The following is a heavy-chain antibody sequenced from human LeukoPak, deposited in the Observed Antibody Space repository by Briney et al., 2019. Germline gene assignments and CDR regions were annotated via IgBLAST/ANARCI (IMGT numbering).Heavy chain of an antibody. CDR3: VKDVSDCSGGMCYFYFDF. J-gene: IGHJ4*02. D-gene: IGHD2-15*01. V-gene: IGHV3-30*02. CDR1: GFIFSSHG. CDR2: IRYDGRNK. Sequence: PGGSLRLSCAASGFIFSSHGMHWVRQVAGKGLEWVTFIRYDGRNKFYADSVKGRFIISRDNSKNTLYLQMNSLRTEDTAVYYCVKDVSDCSGGMCYFYFDFWGQGTLVTVTS.